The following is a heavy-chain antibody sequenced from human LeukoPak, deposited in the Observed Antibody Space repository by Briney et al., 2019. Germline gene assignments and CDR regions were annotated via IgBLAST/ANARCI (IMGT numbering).Heavy chain of an antibody. J-gene: IGHJ4*02. Sequence: PGGSLRLSCAAPGFTFSSYEMNWIRQAPGKGLEWISYISNSGSTKYYADSVKGRFTISRDNAKNSVFLQMNSLRAEDTAVYYCAAVIDYWGQGTLVTVSS. V-gene: IGHV3-48*03. CDR1: GFTFSSYE. CDR2: ISNSGSTK. CDR3: AAVIDY.